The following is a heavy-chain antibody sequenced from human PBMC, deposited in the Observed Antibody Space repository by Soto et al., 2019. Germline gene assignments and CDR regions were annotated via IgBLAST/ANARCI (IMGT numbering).Heavy chain of an antibody. D-gene: IGHD3-10*01. J-gene: IGHJ4*02. Sequence: EVQLLGSGGGLVQPGGSLRLSCAASGLTFSTYAMSWVRQAPGKGLEWVSSISGNGANTYYTDSVKGRFIISRDNSKTPLFLQMNSLSAEDTALYYCAKARPNYSGSGGGYYKAGGDYWGQGTLVTVSS. V-gene: IGHV3-23*01. CDR2: ISGNGANT. CDR3: AKARPNYSGSGGGYYKAGGDY. CDR1: GLTFSTYA.